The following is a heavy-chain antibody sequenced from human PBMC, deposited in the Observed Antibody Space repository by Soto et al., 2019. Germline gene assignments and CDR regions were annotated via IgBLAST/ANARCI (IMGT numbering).Heavy chain of an antibody. V-gene: IGHV3-49*03. D-gene: IGHD3-22*01. CDR2: IRSKAYGGTT. J-gene: IGHJ6*02. CDR3: TRWQGYYDSSATNYGMDV. CDR1: GFTFGDYA. Sequence: PGGSLRLSCTASGFTFGDYAMSWFRQAPGKGLEWVGFIRSKAYGGTTEYAASVKGRFTVSRDDSKSIGYLQMNSLKTEDTAVYYCTRWQGYYDSSATNYGMDVWGQGTTVTVSS.